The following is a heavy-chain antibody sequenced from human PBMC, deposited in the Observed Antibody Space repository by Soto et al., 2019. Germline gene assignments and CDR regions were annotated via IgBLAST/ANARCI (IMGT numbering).Heavy chain of an antibody. V-gene: IGHV1-69*13. Sequence: SVKVSCKASGGTFNNYPITWVRQAPGEGLEWMGGSIPIFGTANYAQKFQGRVTISVDESTSTAYMELSSLRSEDTAVYYCARGRGYSGDDHYYYYGMDVWGQGTTVTVSS. CDR3: ARGRGYSGDDHYYYYGMDV. J-gene: IGHJ6*02. CDR2: SIPIFGTA. CDR1: GGTFNNYP. D-gene: IGHD5-12*01.